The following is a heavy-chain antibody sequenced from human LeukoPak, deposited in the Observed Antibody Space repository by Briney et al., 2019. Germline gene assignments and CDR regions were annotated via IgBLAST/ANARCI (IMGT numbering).Heavy chain of an antibody. CDR1: GFTFSSYW. CDR2: IKSDGSST. D-gene: IGHD2-2*01. CDR3: AKPPRAYCSSTSCYVPFDY. V-gene: IGHV3-74*01. Sequence: PGGSLRLSCAASGFTFSSYWMHWVRQAPGKGLVWVSRIKSDGSSTSYVGSVKGRFTISRDNAKNTLYLQMNSLRAEDTAVYYCAKPPRAYCSSTSCYVPFDYWGQGTLVTVSS. J-gene: IGHJ4*02.